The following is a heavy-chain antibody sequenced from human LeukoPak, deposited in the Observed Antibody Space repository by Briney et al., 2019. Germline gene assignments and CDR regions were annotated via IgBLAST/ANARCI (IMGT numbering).Heavy chain of an antibody. D-gene: IGHD6-13*01. CDR1: GGSFSGYY. Sequence: SETLSLTCAVYGGSFSGYYWSWIRQPPGKGMEWIGSIHYSGSTNYNPSLKSRVTISVDTSKNQFSLKLTSVTAADTAVYYCARGRRQLVRSWGYWGQGTLVTVSS. J-gene: IGHJ4*02. CDR2: IHYSGST. V-gene: IGHV4-34*01. CDR3: ARGRRQLVRSWGY.